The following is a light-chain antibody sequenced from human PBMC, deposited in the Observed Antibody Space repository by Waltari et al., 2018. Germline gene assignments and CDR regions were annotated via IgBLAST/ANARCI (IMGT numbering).Light chain of an antibody. V-gene: IGKV1-5*03. CDR3: QHCNTYWLVT. Sequence: DIQMTQSPSTLSAAVGDRVTITCRASQSINSLLAWYQQQPGKAPKLLIYKASSLERGVPSMFSGSESGTGFTLTISSLQPDDFATYFCQHCNTYWLVTFGQVTKLEI. CDR1: QSINSL. CDR2: KAS. J-gene: IGKJ2*01.